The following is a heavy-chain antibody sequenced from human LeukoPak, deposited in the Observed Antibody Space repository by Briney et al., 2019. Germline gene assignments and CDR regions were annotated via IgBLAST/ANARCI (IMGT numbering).Heavy chain of an antibody. J-gene: IGHJ4*02. CDR2: ISGDGSTR. CDR3: ATLGVLLIYATFDY. V-gene: IGHV3-48*03. D-gene: IGHD2-8*01. CDR1: GFIFSSYE. Sequence: TGGSLRLSCTASGFIFSSYEMNWVCQAPGKGLEWVSYISGDGSTRSYADSVRGRFTISRDNAQNSLYLQMNSLRAEDTAVYYCATLGVLLIYATFDYWGQGTLVTVSS.